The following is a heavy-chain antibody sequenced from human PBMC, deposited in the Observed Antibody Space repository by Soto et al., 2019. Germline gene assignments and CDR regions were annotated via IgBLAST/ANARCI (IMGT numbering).Heavy chain of an antibody. V-gene: IGHV3-23*01. CDR2: IRGDGGQT. J-gene: IGHJ4*02. CDR1: GFTFSSYD. CDR3: SIDASLDSEDSLAF. Sequence: GGYLRLSCTACGFTFSSYDMGWVRQAPGKGLQWVSTIRGDGGQTHYTDSVKGRFSISRDNSKNTVYLQMDSLRAEDTAMYFCSIDASLDSEDSLAFRGQGTQVTVSS. D-gene: IGHD3-9*01.